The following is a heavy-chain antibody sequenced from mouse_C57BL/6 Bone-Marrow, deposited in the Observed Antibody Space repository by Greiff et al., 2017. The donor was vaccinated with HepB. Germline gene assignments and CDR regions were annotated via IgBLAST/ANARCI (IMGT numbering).Heavy chain of an antibody. CDR3: ARGYYGSSKLNDY. V-gene: IGHV1-4*01. CDR1: GYTFTSYT. Sequence: VQLQQSGAELARPGASVKMSCKASGYTFTSYTMHWVKQRPGQGLEWIGYINPSSGYTKYNQKFKDKATLTADKSSSTAYMQLSSLTSEDSAVYYCARGYYGSSKLNDYWGQGTTLTVSS. D-gene: IGHD1-1*01. CDR2: INPSSGYT. J-gene: IGHJ2*01.